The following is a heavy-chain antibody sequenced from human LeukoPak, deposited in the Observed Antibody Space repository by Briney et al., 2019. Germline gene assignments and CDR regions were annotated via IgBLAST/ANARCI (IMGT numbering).Heavy chain of an antibody. Sequence: ASVKVSCKVSGYTLTELSLHWVRQAPGKGLEWMGGFDPEDGETIYAQKFQGRVTMTEDTSTDTAYMELSSLRSEDTAVYYCATYQLLYEGRSFDIWGQGTMVAVSS. V-gene: IGHV1-24*01. D-gene: IGHD2-2*02. CDR2: FDPEDGET. CDR1: GYTLTELS. J-gene: IGHJ3*02. CDR3: ATYQLLYEGRSFDI.